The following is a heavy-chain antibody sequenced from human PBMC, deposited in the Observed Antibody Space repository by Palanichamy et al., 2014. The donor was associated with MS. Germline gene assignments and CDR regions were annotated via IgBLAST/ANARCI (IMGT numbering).Heavy chain of an antibody. Sequence: QVQLVQSGAEVRKPGSSVKVPCKTSGDTLSSITFSWVRQAPGQGLDWMGGIFPLIDAPAYAQKFQGRVTITADESTSTVYLEVSRLKSEDTALYFCATELTTGVFDFWGQGTPVTVSS. V-gene: IGHV1-69*13. J-gene: IGHJ4*02. CDR1: GDTLSSIT. D-gene: IGHD4-11*01. CDR3: ATELTTGVFDF. CDR2: IFPLIDAP.